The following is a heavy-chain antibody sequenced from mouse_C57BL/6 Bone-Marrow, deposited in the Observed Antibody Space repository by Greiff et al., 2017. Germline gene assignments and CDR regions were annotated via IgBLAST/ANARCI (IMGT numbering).Heavy chain of an antibody. J-gene: IGHJ1*03. CDR3: AREGYWYFDV. Sequence: EVKLMESGPVLVKPGASVKMSCKSSGYTFTDYYMNWLKQSHGKSLEWIGVINPYNGGTSYNQKFKGKATLTVDKSSSTAYMELNSLTSENSAVYYCAREGYWYFDVWGTGTTVTVSS. V-gene: IGHV1-19*01. CDR1: GYTFTDYY. CDR2: INPYNGGT.